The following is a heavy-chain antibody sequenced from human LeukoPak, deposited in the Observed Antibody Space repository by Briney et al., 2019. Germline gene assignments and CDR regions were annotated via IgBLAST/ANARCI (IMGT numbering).Heavy chain of an antibody. CDR1: GYTFTSYG. CDR3: ARDHIWDSSSSASDAFDI. J-gene: IGHJ3*02. CDR2: ISAYNGNT. V-gene: IGHV1-18*01. D-gene: IGHD6-13*01. Sequence: GASVKVSCKASGYTFTSYGISWVRKAAGQGLEWMGWISAYNGNTNYAQKLQGRVTMTTDTSTSTAYMELRSLRSDDTAVYYCARDHIWDSSSSASDAFDIWGQGTMVTVSS.